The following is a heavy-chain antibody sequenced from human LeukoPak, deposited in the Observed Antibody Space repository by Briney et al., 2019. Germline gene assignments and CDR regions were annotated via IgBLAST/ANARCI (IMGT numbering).Heavy chain of an antibody. D-gene: IGHD2-15*01. Sequence: SETLSLTCAVYGGSFSGYYWSWIRHPPGKGLEWIGEINHSGSTNYNPSLKSRVTISVDTSKNQFSLKLSSVTAAYTAVYYCARGLILAAILFDPWGQGTLVTVSS. J-gene: IGHJ5*02. CDR2: INHSGST. CDR1: GGSFSGYY. CDR3: ARGLILAAILFDP. V-gene: IGHV4-34*01.